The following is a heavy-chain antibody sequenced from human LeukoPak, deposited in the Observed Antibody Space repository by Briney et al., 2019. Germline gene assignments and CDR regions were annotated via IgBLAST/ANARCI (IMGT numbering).Heavy chain of an antibody. CDR3: ARDSRWLQFSGAANWFDP. V-gene: IGHV1-69*05. CDR2: IIPIFGTA. J-gene: IGHJ5*02. Sequence: ASVKVSCKASGGTFSSYAISWVRQAPGQGLEWMGGIIPIFGTANYAQKFQGRVTITTDESTSTAYMELSSLRSEDTAVYYCARDSRWLQFSGAANWFDPWGQGTLVTVSS. CDR1: GGTFSSYA. D-gene: IGHD5-24*01.